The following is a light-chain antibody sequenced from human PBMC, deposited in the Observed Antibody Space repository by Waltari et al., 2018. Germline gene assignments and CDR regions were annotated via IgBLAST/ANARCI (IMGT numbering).Light chain of an antibody. CDR2: DVS. J-gene: IGLJ1*01. CDR3: SSYTSSSTYV. Sequence: QSALTQPASVSGSPGQSITIPATGTSSDVGGYNYVPWYQQHPGKAPKLMIYDVSNRPSGVSNRFSGSKSGNTASLTISGLQAEDEADYYCSSYTSSSTYVFGTGTKVTVL. CDR1: SSDVGGYNY. V-gene: IGLV2-14*03.